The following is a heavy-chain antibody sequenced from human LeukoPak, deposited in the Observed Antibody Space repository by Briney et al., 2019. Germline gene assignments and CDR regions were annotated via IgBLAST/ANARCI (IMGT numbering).Heavy chain of an antibody. D-gene: IGHD3-9*01. CDR2: INHSGST. V-gene: IGHV4-34*01. CDR3: ARGGSKELRKADILTGYPRPGVWFDP. J-gene: IGHJ5*02. CDR1: GGSSSGYY. Sequence: SETLSLTCAVYGGSSSGYYWSWIRQPPGKGLEWIGEINHSGSTNYNPSLKSRVTISVDTSKSQFSLKLSSVTAADTAVYYCARGGSKELRKADILTGYPRPGVWFDPWGQGTLVTVSS.